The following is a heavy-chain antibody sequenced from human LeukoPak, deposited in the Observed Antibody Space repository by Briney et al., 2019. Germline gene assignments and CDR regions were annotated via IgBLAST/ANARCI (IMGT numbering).Heavy chain of an antibody. V-gene: IGHV3-23*01. CDR2: ISGSGGST. J-gene: IGHJ4*02. D-gene: IGHD2-2*01. Sequence: GGSLRLSCAASGFTFSNYAMSWVRQAPGKGLEWVSSISGSGGSTYYADSVKGRFTISRDNAKNSLYLQMNSLRAEDTAVYYCAREWEGYCSSTSCSTFDYWGQGTLVTVSS. CDR3: AREWEGYCSSTSCSTFDY. CDR1: GFTFSNYA.